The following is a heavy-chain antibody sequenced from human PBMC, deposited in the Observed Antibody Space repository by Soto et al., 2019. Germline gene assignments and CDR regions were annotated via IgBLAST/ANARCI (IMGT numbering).Heavy chain of an antibody. CDR1: GGTISSYG. J-gene: IGHJ4*02. Sequence: SGTLALACAVSGGTISSYGWSWIREPPGKGLEWIGYISYSGSTNYDPSLKSRVTISVDTSKNQFSLKPSSVTAADPAVYYCARDTLVGAINYWGQGAMVTVSS. CDR3: ARDTLVGAINY. D-gene: IGHD1-26*01. V-gene: IGHV4-59*01. CDR2: ISYSGST.